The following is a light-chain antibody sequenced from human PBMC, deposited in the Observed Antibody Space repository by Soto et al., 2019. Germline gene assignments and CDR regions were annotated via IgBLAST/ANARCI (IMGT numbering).Light chain of an antibody. CDR1: QSVSNSY. CDR2: GAS. V-gene: IGKV3-20*01. CDR3: QQYGSSGT. J-gene: IGKJ1*01. Sequence: DIVLTQSPATLSLSPGERATLSCRASQSVSNSYVAWYQQIPGQAPRLLIYGASNRATGIPDRFSGSGSGTDFTLTISRLEPEDFAVYYCQQYGSSGTFGQGTRWIS.